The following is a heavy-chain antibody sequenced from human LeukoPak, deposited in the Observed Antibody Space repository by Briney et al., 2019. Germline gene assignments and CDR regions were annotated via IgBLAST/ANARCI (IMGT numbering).Heavy chain of an antibody. V-gene: IGHV3-9*02. CDR3: AKGKRWLKVLDS. CDR2: ISRDSGSI. Sequence: GGSLRLSCAASGFTSDDYAMHWVRQAPGKGLEWVSGISRDSGSIGYADSVKGRFTISRDNAKNSLYLQMNSLRPEDTALYYCAKGKRWLKVLDSWGQGTLVTVSS. CDR1: GFTSDDYA. J-gene: IGHJ4*02. D-gene: IGHD5-24*01.